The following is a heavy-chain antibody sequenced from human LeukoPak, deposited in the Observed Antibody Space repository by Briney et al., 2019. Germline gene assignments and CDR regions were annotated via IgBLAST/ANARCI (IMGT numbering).Heavy chain of an antibody. V-gene: IGHV3-20*04. CDR1: GFTFDDYG. J-gene: IGHJ4*02. Sequence: AGGSLRLSCAASGFTFDDYGMSWVRQAPGKGLEWVSGINWNGGSTGYADSVKGRFTISRDNAKNSLYQQMNSLRAEDTALYYCARVKGPIRILDYWGQGTLVTVSS. CDR2: INWNGGST. CDR3: ARVKGPIRILDY. D-gene: IGHD3-16*01.